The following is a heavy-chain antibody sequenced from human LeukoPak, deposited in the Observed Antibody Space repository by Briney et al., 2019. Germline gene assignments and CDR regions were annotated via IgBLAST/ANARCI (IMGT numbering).Heavy chain of an antibody. CDR2: IYYSGST. D-gene: IGHD6-6*01. CDR3: ARGSSIVALAEYFQH. Sequence: PSETLSLTCTVSGGSISSYYWSWIRQPPGKGLEWIGYIYYSGSTNYNPSLKSRVTISVDTSKNQFSLKLSSVTAADTAVYYCARGSSIVALAEYFQHWGQGTLVTVSS. CDR1: GGSISSYY. V-gene: IGHV4-59*12. J-gene: IGHJ1*01.